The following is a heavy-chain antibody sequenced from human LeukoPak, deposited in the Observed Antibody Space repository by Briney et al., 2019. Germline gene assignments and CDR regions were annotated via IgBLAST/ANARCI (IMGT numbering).Heavy chain of an antibody. D-gene: IGHD3-10*01. V-gene: IGHV1-18*04. CDR3: ARDHTARYYYGSGRDWFDP. CDR1: GYTFTSYG. Sequence: ASVKVSCKASGYTFTSYGISWVRQAPGQGLEWMGWISAYIGNTNYAQKLQGRITMTTDTSTSTAYMELRSLRSDDTAVYYCARDHTARYYYGSGRDWFDPWGQGTLVTVSS. J-gene: IGHJ5*02. CDR2: ISAYIGNT.